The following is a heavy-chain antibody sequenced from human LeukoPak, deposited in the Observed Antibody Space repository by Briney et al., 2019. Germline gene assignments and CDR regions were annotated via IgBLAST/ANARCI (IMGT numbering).Heavy chain of an antibody. V-gene: IGHV4-59*11. Sequence: PSETLSLTCTVSGGSISTHNWNWIRQTPGKGLEWIGYVYYNGGTRSNPSLRTRLTISEDTSKTQFSLSLRSVTAADTAVYFCARDGYNFGYFDYWGQGILVTVSS. J-gene: IGHJ4*02. D-gene: IGHD5-24*01. CDR1: GGSISTHN. CDR2: VYYNGGT. CDR3: ARDGYNFGYFDY.